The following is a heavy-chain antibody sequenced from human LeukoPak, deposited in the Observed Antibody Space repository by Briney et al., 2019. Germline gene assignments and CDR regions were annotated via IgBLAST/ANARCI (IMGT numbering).Heavy chain of an antibody. D-gene: IGHD3-22*01. J-gene: IGHJ4*02. CDR1: GFTFSSYG. CDR2: ISGSSSDI. V-gene: IGHV3-21*06. Sequence: PGGSLRLSCAASGFTFSSYGMNWVRQAPGKGLEWVSSISGSSSDIYYADTVKGRFTISRDNAKNSVFLQINNLRAEDTAIYYCARRGHYDSSGYDYWGQGTLVTVSS. CDR3: ARRGHYDSSGYDY.